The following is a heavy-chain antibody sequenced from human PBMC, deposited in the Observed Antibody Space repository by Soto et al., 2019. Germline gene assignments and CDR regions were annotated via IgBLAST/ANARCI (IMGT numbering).Heavy chain of an antibody. CDR3: ARVYSGYDPSYYYDSYMDV. Sequence: GASVKVSCKASGYTFTSYAMHWVRQAPGQRLEWMGWINAGNGNTKYSQKFQGRVTITRDTSASTAYMELSSLRSEDTAVYYCARVYSGYDPSYYYDSYMDVRGKGTTVTVSS. CDR1: GYTFTSYA. J-gene: IGHJ6*03. V-gene: IGHV1-3*01. CDR2: INAGNGNT. D-gene: IGHD5-12*01.